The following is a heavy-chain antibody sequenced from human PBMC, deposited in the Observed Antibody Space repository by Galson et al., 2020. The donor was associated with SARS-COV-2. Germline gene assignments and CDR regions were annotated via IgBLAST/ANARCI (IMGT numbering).Heavy chain of an antibody. CDR3: ARDYYDSSGSNAFDI. CDR1: GFTFSSYA. J-gene: IGHJ3*02. D-gene: IGHD3-22*01. V-gene: IGHV3-30*04. CDR2: ISYDGSNK. Sequence: LSLTCAASGFTFSSYAMHWVRQAPGKGLEWVAVISYDGSNKYYADSVKGRFTISRDNSKNTLYLQMNSLRAEDTAVYYCARDYYDSSGSNAFDIWGQGTMVTVSS.